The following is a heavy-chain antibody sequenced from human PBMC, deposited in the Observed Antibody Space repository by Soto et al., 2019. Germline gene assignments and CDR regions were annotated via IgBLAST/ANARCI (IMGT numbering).Heavy chain of an antibody. V-gene: IGHV4-34*01. CDR1: GGSFSGYY. CDR2: INHSGST. J-gene: IGHJ5*02. D-gene: IGHD1-1*01. CDR3: ARQLERRGWFDP. Sequence: SETLSLTCAVYGGSFSGYYWSWTRQPPGKGLEWIGEINHSGSTNYNPSLKSRVTISVDTSKNQFSLKLSSVTAADTAVYYCARQLERRGWFDPWGQGTLVTVSS.